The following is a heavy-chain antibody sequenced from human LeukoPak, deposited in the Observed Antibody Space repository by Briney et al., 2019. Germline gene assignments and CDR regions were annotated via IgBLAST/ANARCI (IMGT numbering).Heavy chain of an antibody. J-gene: IGHJ4*02. CDR1: GGTFSSYA. CDR2: IIPIFGTA. Sequence: EAPVKVSCKSSGGTFSSYAISWVRQAPGQGLEWMGGIIPIFGTANYAQKFQGRVTITADESTSTAYMELSSLRSEDTAVYYCAREAWLQSYFDYWGQGSLVTVSS. V-gene: IGHV1-69*13. CDR3: AREAWLQSYFDY. D-gene: IGHD5-24*01.